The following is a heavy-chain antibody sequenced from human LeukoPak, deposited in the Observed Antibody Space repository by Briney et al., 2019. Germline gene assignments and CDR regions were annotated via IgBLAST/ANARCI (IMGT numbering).Heavy chain of an antibody. V-gene: IGHV3-74*01. CDR2: IKSDGSET. CDR3: TSDRVLYGLDV. Sequence: GGSLRLSCAASGFTFSNYWMHWVRQGPGKGLMWVSRIKSDGSETSSAESLEGRFTISRDNARNMLYLQMNSLRPEDTAIYYCTSDRVLYGLDVWGQGTTVTVSS. CDR1: GFTFSNYW. J-gene: IGHJ6*02.